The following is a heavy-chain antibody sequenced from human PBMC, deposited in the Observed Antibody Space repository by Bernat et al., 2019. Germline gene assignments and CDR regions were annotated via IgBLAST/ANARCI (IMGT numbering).Heavy chain of an antibody. J-gene: IGHJ4*02. CDR1: GFTFSNYA. D-gene: IGHD6-6*01. V-gene: IGHV3-23*01. CDR2: TSSAGGST. CDR3: TKDPSRGVAARRDY. Sequence: EVQLLESGGGLVHPGGSLRLSCAASGFTFSNYATSWVRQAPGKGLEWVSSTSSAGGSTYYAGSVKGRFTMSRDNSKNTLYLQMNSLRGEDTAVYYCTKDPSRGVAARRDYWGQGTLVTVSS.